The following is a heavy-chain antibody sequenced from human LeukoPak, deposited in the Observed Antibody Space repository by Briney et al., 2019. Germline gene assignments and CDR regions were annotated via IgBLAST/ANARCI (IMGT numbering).Heavy chain of an antibody. V-gene: IGHV4-38-2*02. J-gene: IGHJ4*02. CDR2: IFHSGST. Sequence: SETLSLTCTVSGYSISSGYYWGWIRQPPGKGLEWIGSIFHSGSTFYSSSLKSRVTISVDMSKNQFSLKLRSVTAADTAVYYCARDGQPFDCRGQGTLVTVSS. CDR1: GYSISSGYY. CDR3: ARDGQPFDC.